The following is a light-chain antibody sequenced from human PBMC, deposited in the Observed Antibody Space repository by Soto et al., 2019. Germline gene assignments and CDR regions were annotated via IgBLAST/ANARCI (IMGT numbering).Light chain of an antibody. CDR1: QSVSNSY. J-gene: IGKJ1*01. V-gene: IGKV3-20*01. CDR2: GAS. CDR3: QQYVSSSRT. Sequence: EIVLTQSPGTLSLSPGERATLSCRASQSVSNSYLAWYQQKPGQAPRLLIYGASTRAIGIPDRFSGSGSGTDFTLAISRLEPEDFAVYYCQQYVSSSRTFGQGTKVEIK.